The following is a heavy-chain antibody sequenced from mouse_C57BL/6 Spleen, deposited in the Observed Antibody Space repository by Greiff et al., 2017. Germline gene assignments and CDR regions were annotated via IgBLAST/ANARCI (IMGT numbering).Heavy chain of an antibody. Sequence: VQLQQSGPELVKPGASVKISCKASGYAFSSSWMHWVKQRPGKGLEWIGRIYPGDGDTNYNGKFKGKATLTADKSSSAAYMQISGLTSEYSSVYFCARSSGTECCDYWGQDTTLTVAS. J-gene: IGHJ2*01. CDR2: IYPGDGDT. CDR3: ARSSGTECCDY. V-gene: IGHV1-82*01. D-gene: IGHD4-1*01. CDR1: GYAFSSSW.